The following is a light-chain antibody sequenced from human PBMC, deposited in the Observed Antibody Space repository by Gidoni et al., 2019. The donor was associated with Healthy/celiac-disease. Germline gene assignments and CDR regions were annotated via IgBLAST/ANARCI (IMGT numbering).Light chain of an antibody. J-gene: IGKJ2*01. CDR1: LGISSY. Sequence: AIRMTQSPSSFSASTGDRVTITCRASLGISSYLAWDQQKTGKAPKLLIYAASTLQSGVPSRFSGSGSGTDFTLTISCLQSEDFATYYCQQYYSYPYTFGQGTKLEIK. CDR2: AAS. CDR3: QQYYSYPYT. V-gene: IGKV1-8*01.